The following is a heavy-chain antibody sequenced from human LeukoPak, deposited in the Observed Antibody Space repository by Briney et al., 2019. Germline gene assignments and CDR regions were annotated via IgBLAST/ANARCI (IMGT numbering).Heavy chain of an antibody. J-gene: IGHJ4*02. D-gene: IGHD3-22*01. CDR1: GYTFTSYA. V-gene: IGHV1-18*01. CDR3: ARGVVDSSGYYPWPIDY. CDR2: ISAYNGNT. Sequence: ASVKVSCKASGYTFTSYAMHWVRQAPGQRLEWMGWISAYNGNTNYAQKLQGRVTMTTDTSTSTAYMELRSLRSDDTAVYYCARGVVDSSGYYPWPIDYWGQGTLVTVSS.